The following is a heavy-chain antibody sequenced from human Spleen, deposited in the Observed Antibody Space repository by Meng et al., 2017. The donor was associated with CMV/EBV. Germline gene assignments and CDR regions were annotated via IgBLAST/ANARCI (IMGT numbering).Heavy chain of an antibody. CDR3: ARSGYSGYDSLDY. V-gene: IGHV5-51*01. CDR2: IYAGDSDT. J-gene: IGHJ4*02. CDR1: GYSFTTYW. D-gene: IGHD5-12*01. Sequence: KVSCKGFGYSFTTYWIGWVRQMSGKGLEWMGIIYAGDSDTRYSPSFQGHVTISVDKSVNTAYLQWGSLEASDTAMYYCARSGYSGYDSLDYWGQGTLVTVSS.